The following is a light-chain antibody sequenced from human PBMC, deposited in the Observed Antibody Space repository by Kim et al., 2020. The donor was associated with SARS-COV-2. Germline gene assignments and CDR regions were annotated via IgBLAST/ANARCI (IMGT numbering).Light chain of an antibody. V-gene: IGLV3-1*01. J-gene: IGLJ2*01. CDR1: ILGDKY. CDR3: QAWDSSTAV. Sequence: VTPGQSASIACTGEILGDKYACWYQHKPGQSPLLVIYQDSKRPSVIPDRFSGSNSGNTATLTISGTQAMDEADYYCQAWDSSTAVFGGGTQLTFL. CDR2: QDS.